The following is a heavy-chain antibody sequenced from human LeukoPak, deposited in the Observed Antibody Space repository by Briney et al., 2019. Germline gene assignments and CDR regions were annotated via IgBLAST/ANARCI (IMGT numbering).Heavy chain of an antibody. V-gene: IGHV3-7*03. J-gene: IGHJ3*02. CDR2: IKQDGSER. CDR3: ARLISSSWYRNAFDI. D-gene: IGHD6-13*01. Sequence: GGSLRLSCAASGFISSSYWMSWVRQAPGKGLEWVANIKQDGSERYYGDSVKGRFTISRDNAKNTLYLQMNSLRAEDTAVYYCARLISSSWYRNAFDIWGQGTMVTVSS. CDR1: GFISSSYW.